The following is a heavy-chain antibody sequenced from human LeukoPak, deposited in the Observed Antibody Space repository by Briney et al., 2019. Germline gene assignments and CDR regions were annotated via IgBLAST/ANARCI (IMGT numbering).Heavy chain of an antibody. D-gene: IGHD4-17*01. CDR2: ISGSGGRT. Sequence: GGSLRLSCAASGFTFGSYGMSWVRQAPGKGLEWVSVISGSGGRTYYADSVKGRFTISRDNSKNTLYLQMNSLRAEDTAVYYCVKEIYGDSTGGRFQHWGQGTLVTVSS. CDR3: VKEIYGDSTGGRFQH. J-gene: IGHJ1*01. CDR1: GFTFGSYG. V-gene: IGHV3-23*01.